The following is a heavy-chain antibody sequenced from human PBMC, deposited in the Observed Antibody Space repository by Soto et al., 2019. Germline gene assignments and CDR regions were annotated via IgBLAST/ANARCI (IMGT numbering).Heavy chain of an antibody. CDR2: IYYSGST. V-gene: IGHV4-59*01. CDR3: AREGARSFDY. Sequence: TSETLSLTCTVSGGSISSYYLSWIRQPPGKGLEWIGYIYYSGSTNYNPSLKSRVTISVDTSKNQFSLKLSSVTAADTAVYYYAREGARSFDYWGQGTLVTVSS. D-gene: IGHD1-26*01. J-gene: IGHJ4*02. CDR1: GGSISSYY.